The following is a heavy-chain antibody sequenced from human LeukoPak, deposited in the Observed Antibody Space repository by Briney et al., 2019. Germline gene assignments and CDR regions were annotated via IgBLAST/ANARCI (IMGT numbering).Heavy chain of an antibody. CDR2: ISSSGSTI. CDR3: ARDGLYYDILTGYYRTYYYGVDV. Sequence: GGSLRLTCAASGFTFSSYEMNWVRQAPGKGLEWVSYISSSGSTIYYADSVKGRFTISRDNAKNSLYLQMNSLRAEDTAVYYCARDGLYYDILTGYYRTYYYGVDVWGQGTTVTVSS. D-gene: IGHD3-9*01. J-gene: IGHJ6*02. V-gene: IGHV3-48*03. CDR1: GFTFSSYE.